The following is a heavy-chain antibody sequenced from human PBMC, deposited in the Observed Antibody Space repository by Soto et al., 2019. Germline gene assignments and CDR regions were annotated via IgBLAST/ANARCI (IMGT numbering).Heavy chain of an antibody. J-gene: IGHJ4*02. CDR3: ARVAGACSSTSCPARALDY. V-gene: IGHV1-18*01. Sequence: ASVTVSCKASGYTFTSYGMRWVRQATGQGLEWMGWISAYNGSTNYAQKLQGRVTMTTDTSTSTAYMELRSLRSDDTAVYYCARVAGACSSTSCPARALDYWGQGTLVTVS. D-gene: IGHD2-2*01. CDR2: ISAYNGST. CDR1: GYTFTSYG.